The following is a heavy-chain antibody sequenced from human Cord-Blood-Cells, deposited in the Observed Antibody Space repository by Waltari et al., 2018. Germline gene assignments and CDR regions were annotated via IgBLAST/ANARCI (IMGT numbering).Heavy chain of an antibody. D-gene: IGHD3-16*02. CDR2: IRSKANSYAA. V-gene: IGHV3-73*02. CDR1: GFTFSGSA. CDR3: TRLVEYDAFDI. Sequence: EVQLVESGGGLVQPGGSLKLSCAASGFTFSGSAMHWVRQASGKGLEWVGSIRSKANSYAAADAASVKGRFTISRDDSKNTAYLQMNSLKTEDTAVYYCTRLVEYDAFDIWGQGTMVTVSS. J-gene: IGHJ3*02.